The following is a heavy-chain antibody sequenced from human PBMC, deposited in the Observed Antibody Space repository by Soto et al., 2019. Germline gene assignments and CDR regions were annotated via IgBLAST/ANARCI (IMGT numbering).Heavy chain of an antibody. CDR2: INSSSGGT. J-gene: IGHJ5*02. Sequence: QVQLVQSGAEVKKPGASVKVSCKASGDTFSGYYIHWVRQAPGQGLEWMGWINSSSGGTNYAQKFQGWVTMTRDTSISTAYMELGRLKSDDTAVYYCVAHWQVHLYRDPWGQGTLVTVSS. D-gene: IGHD6-19*01. V-gene: IGHV1-2*04. CDR3: VAHWQVHLYRDP. CDR1: GDTFSGYY.